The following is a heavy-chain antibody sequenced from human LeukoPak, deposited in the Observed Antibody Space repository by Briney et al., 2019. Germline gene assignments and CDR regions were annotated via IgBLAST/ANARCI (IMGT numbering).Heavy chain of an antibody. CDR1: GFTFSSYW. CDR2: IKQDGSEK. Sequence: PGGSLRLSCAASGFTFSSYWMSWVRQAPGKGLEWVANIKQDGSEKYYVDSVKGRFTISRDNAKNSLYLQMNSLRAEDTAVYYCAKLREWELPDLFDYGGQGTLVTVSA. CDR3: AKLREWELPDLFDY. V-gene: IGHV3-7*03. D-gene: IGHD1-26*01. J-gene: IGHJ4*02.